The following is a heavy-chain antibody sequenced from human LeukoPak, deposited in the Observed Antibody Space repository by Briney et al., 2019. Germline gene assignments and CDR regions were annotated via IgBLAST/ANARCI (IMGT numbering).Heavy chain of an antibody. CDR2: ISASVGST. D-gene: IGHD3-9*01. CDR1: GFTFSTFA. V-gene: IGHV3-23*01. Sequence: GGSLILSCAASGFTFSTFAMSWVRQAPGKGLEWVSIISASVGSTYYADSVKGLFTISRDNSKNTLYPQMNSLIAEDTAVYYCASRQYDILTGYDGALDIWGQGTMVTVSS. CDR3: ASRQYDILTGYDGALDI. J-gene: IGHJ3*02.